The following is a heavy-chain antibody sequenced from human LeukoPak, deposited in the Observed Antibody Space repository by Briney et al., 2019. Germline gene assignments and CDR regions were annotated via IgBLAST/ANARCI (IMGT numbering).Heavy chain of an antibody. V-gene: IGHV3-30*12. CDR2: ISYDGSNK. CDR3: TRNSGWYGLS. D-gene: IGHD6-19*01. J-gene: IGHJ1*01. CDR1: GFTFSSYG. Sequence: GGSLRLSCAASGFTFSSYGMHWVRQAPGRGLEWVAVISYDGSNKYYADSVKGRFTISRDNSNNTLFLRLNSPRGEDTAVYYCTRNSGWYGLSWGQGTLVTVSS.